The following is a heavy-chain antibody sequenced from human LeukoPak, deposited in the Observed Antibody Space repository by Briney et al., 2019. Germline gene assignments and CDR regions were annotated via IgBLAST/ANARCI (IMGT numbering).Heavy chain of an antibody. J-gene: IGHJ6*02. CDR1: GFNFGIYG. Sequence: GGSLRLSCTASGFNFGIYGMHWVRQAPGKGLEWVAVMRDDGTNENYVESVKGQFTISRDNGKSTLYLQMNSLRVEDTAVYYCARDCLLWFGEHPYYGMDVWGQGTTVTVSS. CDR3: ARDCLLWFGEHPYYGMDV. V-gene: IGHV3-33*01. CDR2: MRDDGTNE. D-gene: IGHD3-10*01.